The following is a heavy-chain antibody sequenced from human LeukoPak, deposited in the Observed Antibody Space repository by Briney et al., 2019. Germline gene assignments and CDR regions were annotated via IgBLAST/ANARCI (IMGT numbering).Heavy chain of an antibody. J-gene: IGHJ5*02. CDR2: INPNSGCT. V-gene: IGHV1-2*02. Sequence: ASVKVSCKASGYTFTGYYMHWVRQAPGQGLEWMGWINPNSGCTNYAQKFQGRVTMTRDTSISTAYMELSRLRSDDTAVYYCARIKSGSYHGDWFDPWGQGTLVTVSS. D-gene: IGHD1-26*01. CDR3: ARIKSGSYHGDWFDP. CDR1: GYTFTGYY.